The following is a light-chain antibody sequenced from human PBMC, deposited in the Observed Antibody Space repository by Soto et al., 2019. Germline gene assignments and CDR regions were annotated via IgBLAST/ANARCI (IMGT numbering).Light chain of an antibody. J-gene: IGKJ4*01. CDR2: AAS. CDR1: QGISSY. CDR3: QRLNSYPLT. Sequence: QLTQSPSSLSASVGDRVTITCRASQGISSYLAWYQQKPGKAPKLLVYAASTLQSGVPSRFSGSGSGTDFTLTISSLQPEDFATYYCQRLNSYPLTFGGGTKVDIK. V-gene: IGKV1-9*01.